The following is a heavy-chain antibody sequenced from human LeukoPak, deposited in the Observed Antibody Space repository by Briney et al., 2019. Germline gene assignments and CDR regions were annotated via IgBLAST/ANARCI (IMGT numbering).Heavy chain of an antibody. J-gene: IGHJ4*02. CDR1: GFTFFTYS. V-gene: IGHV3-30*04. CDR2: VSYDGSNK. D-gene: IGHD3-3*01. Sequence: PGRSLRLSCATSGFTFFTYSMHWVRQAPGKGLEWVAVVSYDGSNKNYADSVKGRLTISRDNPKSTLYLQMNSLRPDDTAVYYCARGVTEDTGVAQFDSWGQGSLVTVSS. CDR3: ARGVTEDTGVAQFDS.